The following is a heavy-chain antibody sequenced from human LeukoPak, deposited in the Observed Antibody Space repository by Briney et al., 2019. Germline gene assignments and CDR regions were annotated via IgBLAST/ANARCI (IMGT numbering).Heavy chain of an antibody. J-gene: IGHJ4*02. CDR2: IWYDGSNK. D-gene: IGHD4-23*01. CDR1: GFIFSSYN. Sequence: GRSLRLSCAASGFIFSSYNMHWVRQAPGKGLEWVAIIWYDGSNKYYADSVKGRFTISRDNSNSTLYLQMNSLRAEDTAIYYCAKLNVYGGNSPVDYWGQGTLVTVSS. CDR3: AKLNVYGGNSPVDY. V-gene: IGHV3-33*06.